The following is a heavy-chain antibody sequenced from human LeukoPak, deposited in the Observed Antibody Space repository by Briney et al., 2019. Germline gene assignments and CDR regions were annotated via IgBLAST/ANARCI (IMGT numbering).Heavy chain of an antibody. Sequence: GGSLRLACGGSASTLDKAWMRWVRVASGKGLEWVGRIKNKGDGGTTDYAAPVKGRFTVSRDDSKSTLYLQMNSLKTEDTAVYYCTTSGTPFEYWGQGTLVTVSS. J-gene: IGHJ4*02. D-gene: IGHD3-10*01. CDR2: IKNKGDGGTT. CDR1: ASTLDKAW. CDR3: TTSGTPFEY. V-gene: IGHV3-15*01.